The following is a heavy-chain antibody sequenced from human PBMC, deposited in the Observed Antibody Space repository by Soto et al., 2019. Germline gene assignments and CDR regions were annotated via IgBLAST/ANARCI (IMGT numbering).Heavy chain of an antibody. CDR2: INDSGST. CDR3: ARRGPRDTITIFGVVKSWFDP. V-gene: IGHV4-34*01. J-gene: IGHJ5*02. D-gene: IGHD3-3*01. CDR1: GGSFSGYI. Sequence: SETLSLTCAVYGGSFSGYIWSWIRQPPGKGLEWIGEINDSGSTNYNPSLKSRVTISLDTSKNQFSLKLSSVTAADTALYYCARRGPRDTITIFGVVKSWFDPWGQGTLVTVSS.